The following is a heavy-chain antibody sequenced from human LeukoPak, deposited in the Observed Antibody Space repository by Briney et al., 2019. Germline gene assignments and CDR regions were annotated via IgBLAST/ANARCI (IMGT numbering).Heavy chain of an antibody. J-gene: IGHJ4*02. V-gene: IGHV3-23*01. Sequence: GGSLRLSCTASGFTFRTYAMNWVRQAPGKGLEWLSGISGSGNGTYYADSVKGRFIISRDNSKDMVYLQMNSLTVEDTATYYCAKRTMSAFDSWGQGTLLIVSS. CDR2: ISGSGNGT. CDR3: AKRTMSAFDS. CDR1: GFTFRTYA.